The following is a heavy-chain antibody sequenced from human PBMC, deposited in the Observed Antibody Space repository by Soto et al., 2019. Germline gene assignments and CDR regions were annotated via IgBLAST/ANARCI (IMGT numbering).Heavy chain of an antibody. CDR3: ARRQYLSPEIDP. D-gene: IGHD3-16*02. V-gene: IGHV5-51*01. CDR2: IYPANSDV. CDR1: AYTFTNYY. Sequence: GESLKISCNGSAYTFTNYYIGWVRQMPGKGLEWMGIIYPANSDVVYSPSFSGQVTISADKSKNTAYLHWSSLKASDTAIYYCARRQYLSPEIDPWGQGTLVTVSS. J-gene: IGHJ5*02.